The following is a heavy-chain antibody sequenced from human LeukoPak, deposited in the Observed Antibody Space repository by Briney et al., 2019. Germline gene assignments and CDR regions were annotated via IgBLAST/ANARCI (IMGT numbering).Heavy chain of an antibody. D-gene: IGHD5-12*01. V-gene: IGHV3-48*01. CDR2: INSDSSAI. CDR1: GFTFSSYS. CDR3: ARSYTGYDL. Sequence: GGSLRLSCVAYGFTFSSYSMNWVRQAPGKGLDWISGINSDSSAIYYADSEKGRFTISRDNAKNSLYLQMNSLRAEDTAVYYCARSYTGYDLWGQGTLVTVSS. J-gene: IGHJ4*02.